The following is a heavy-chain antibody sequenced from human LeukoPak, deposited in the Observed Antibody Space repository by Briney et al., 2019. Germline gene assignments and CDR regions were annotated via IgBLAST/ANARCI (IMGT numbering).Heavy chain of an antibody. CDR3: ARSMITVASTAWAY. V-gene: IGHV3-11*01. Sequence: GGSLRLSCAASGFAFSDYYMTWVRQAPGKGLEWISYISISSNDKYYAGSVKGRFTISRDNAKDSLYLQMNSLRAEDTAVYYCARSMITVASTAWAYWGQGTLVTVSS. J-gene: IGHJ4*02. CDR2: ISISSNDK. CDR1: GFAFSDYY. D-gene: IGHD6-19*01.